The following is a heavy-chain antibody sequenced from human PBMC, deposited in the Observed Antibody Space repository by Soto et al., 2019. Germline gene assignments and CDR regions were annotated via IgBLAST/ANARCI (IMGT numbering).Heavy chain of an antibody. J-gene: IGHJ3*02. CDR1: GFTFSSYA. D-gene: IGHD1-26*01. CDR2: ISGSGGST. V-gene: IGHV3-23*01. Sequence: GGSLRLSCAASGFTFSSYAMSWVRQAPGKGLEWVSAISGSGGSTYYADSVKGRFTISRDNSKNTLYLQMNSLRAEDTAVYYCAKSVREWELLRDAFDIWGQGTMVTVSS. CDR3: AKSVREWELLRDAFDI.